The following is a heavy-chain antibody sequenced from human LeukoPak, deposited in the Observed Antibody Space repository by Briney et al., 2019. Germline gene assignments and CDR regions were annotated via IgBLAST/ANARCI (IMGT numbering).Heavy chain of an antibody. V-gene: IGHV3-30-3*01. CDR2: ISYDGSNK. CDR3: ARAVYCSSTSCYEGYSLESPYFDY. Sequence: PGRSLILSCAASGFAFSSYAMHWVRQAPGKGLEWVAVISYDGSNKYYADPVKGRFTISRDNSKNTLYLQMNSLRAEDTAVYYCARAVYCSSTSCYEGYSLESPYFDYWGQGTLVTVSS. D-gene: IGHD2-2*01. J-gene: IGHJ4*02. CDR1: GFAFSSYA.